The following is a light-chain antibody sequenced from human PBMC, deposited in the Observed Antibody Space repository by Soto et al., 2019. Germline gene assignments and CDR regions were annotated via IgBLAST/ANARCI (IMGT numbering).Light chain of an antibody. J-gene: IGKJ4*01. CDR2: AAS. V-gene: IGKV1-9*01. CDR1: QGISSY. Sequence: DIQLTQSPSFLSASVGDRVTITCRASQGISSYLAWYQQKPGKAPKLLIYAASTLQSGVPSRFSGSGSGTEFTLTISSLQPEDFATYYCQQLNSYLRNLTFGGGTKVEIK. CDR3: QQLNSYLRNLT.